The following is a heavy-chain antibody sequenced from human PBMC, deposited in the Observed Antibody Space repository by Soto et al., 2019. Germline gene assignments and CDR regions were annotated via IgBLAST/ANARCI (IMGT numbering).Heavy chain of an antibody. CDR1: GFTFSNYA. D-gene: IGHD6-13*01. Sequence: EESLRLSCAASGFTFSNYAVTWVRQAPGKGLEWVSTISGSGGSTYYADSVKGRFTISRDNSKNTLYLQMNSLRAEDTAVYYCAKDQGSSWYEIDYWGQGT. V-gene: IGHV3-23*01. J-gene: IGHJ4*02. CDR3: AKDQGSSWYEIDY. CDR2: ISGSGGST.